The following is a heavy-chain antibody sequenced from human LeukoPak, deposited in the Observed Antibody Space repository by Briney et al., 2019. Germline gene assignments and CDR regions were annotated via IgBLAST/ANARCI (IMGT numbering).Heavy chain of an antibody. Sequence: ASVNVSCKASGYTFTSYGISGVRQAPGQGLEWMGWISADNGNTNYAQKLQGRVTMNTETSTSTAYMELRSLRSDDTAVYYCARDSSGWAHLDYWGQGTLVTVSS. V-gene: IGHV1-18*01. J-gene: IGHJ4*02. CDR2: ISADNGNT. CDR3: ARDSSGWAHLDY. CDR1: GYTFTSYG. D-gene: IGHD6-19*01.